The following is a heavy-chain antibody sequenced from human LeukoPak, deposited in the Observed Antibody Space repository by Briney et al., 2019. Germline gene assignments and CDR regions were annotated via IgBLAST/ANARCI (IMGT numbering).Heavy chain of an antibody. J-gene: IGHJ3*02. D-gene: IGHD4-17*01. V-gene: IGHV3-7*01. CDR2: IKQDGSEK. CDR1: GFTFSSYW. CDR3: ASPDPFESGPHGNAFDI. Sequence: GGSLRLSCAASGFTFSSYWMSWVRQAPGKGLEWVANIKQDGSEKYYVDSVKGRFTISRDNAKNSLYLQMNSLRAEDTAVYYCASPDPFESGPHGNAFDIWGQGTMVTVSS.